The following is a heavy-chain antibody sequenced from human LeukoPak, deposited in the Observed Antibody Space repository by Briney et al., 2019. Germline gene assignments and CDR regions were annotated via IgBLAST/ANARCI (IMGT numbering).Heavy chain of an antibody. J-gene: IGHJ4*02. CDR3: ARERNYCDY. CDR1: GASISNSAYH. Sequence: PSETLSLTCTVSGASISNSAYHWGWIRQPPGTGLEWIGSINYSGGTHYNPSLKSRVTISVDTSKNQFSLKLSSVTAADTAVYYCARERNYCDYWGQGTLVTVSS. CDR2: INYSGGT. D-gene: IGHD2-15*01. V-gene: IGHV4-39*07.